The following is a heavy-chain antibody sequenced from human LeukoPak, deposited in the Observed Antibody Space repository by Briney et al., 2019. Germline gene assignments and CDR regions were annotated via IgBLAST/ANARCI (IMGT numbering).Heavy chain of an antibody. D-gene: IGHD3-10*01. CDR2: IYYSGST. V-gene: IGHV4-39*07. J-gene: IGHJ4*02. Sequence: ASETLSLTCTVSGGSISSSSYYWGWIRQPPGKGLEWIGSIYYSGSTYYNPSLKSRVTISVDTSKNQFSLKLSSVTAADTAVYYCARDAGASDYWGQGTLVTVSS. CDR1: GGSISSSSYY. CDR3: ARDAGASDY.